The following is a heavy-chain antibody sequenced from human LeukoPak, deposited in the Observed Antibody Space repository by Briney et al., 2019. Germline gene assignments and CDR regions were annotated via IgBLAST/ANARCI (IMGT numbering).Heavy chain of an antibody. CDR3: AKVRGYSSSWSFDY. Sequence: GGSLRLSCAASGFTFSSYAMSWVRQAPGKGLEWVSAISGSGGSIYYADSVKGRFTISRDNSKNTLYLQMNSLRAEDTAVYYCAKVRGYSSSWSFDYWGQGTLVTVSS. D-gene: IGHD6-13*01. V-gene: IGHV3-23*01. CDR1: GFTFSSYA. J-gene: IGHJ4*02. CDR2: ISGSGGSI.